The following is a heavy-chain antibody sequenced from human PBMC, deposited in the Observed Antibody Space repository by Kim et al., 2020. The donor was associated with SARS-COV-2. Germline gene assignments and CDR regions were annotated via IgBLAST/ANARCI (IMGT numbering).Heavy chain of an antibody. D-gene: IGHD2-15*01. J-gene: IGHJ4*02. CDR3: ARLAMGAAAFDY. V-gene: IGHV4-34*01. Sequence: YNPSLKSRIPISVNTSKTQFSLRLSSVTAADTAVYYCARLAMGAAAFDYWGQGTLVTVSS.